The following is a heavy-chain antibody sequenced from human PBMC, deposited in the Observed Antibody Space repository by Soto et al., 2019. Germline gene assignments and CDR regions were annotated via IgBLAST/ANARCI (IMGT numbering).Heavy chain of an antibody. CDR1: GFTISDYW. Sequence: LRLSCGGAGFTISDYWMSWARQAPGKGLEWVANIKYDGSEEYYVDSVRGRFTISRDNAMNSLHLQMNSLRADDTAVYYCARFASGKSASTWGQGTLVTVSS. V-gene: IGHV3-7*05. J-gene: IGHJ5*02. CDR2: IKYDGSEE. D-gene: IGHD5-12*01. CDR3: ARFASGKSAST.